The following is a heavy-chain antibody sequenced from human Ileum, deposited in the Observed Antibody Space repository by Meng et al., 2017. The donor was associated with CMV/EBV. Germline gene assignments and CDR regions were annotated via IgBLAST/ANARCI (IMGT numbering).Heavy chain of an antibody. CDR1: GGSIISSSYY. J-gene: IGHJ6*02. D-gene: IGHD3-3*01. CDR3: ARGNGVLRFLEWAGMDV. CDR2: IYYSGST. Sequence: GSLRLSCTVPGGSIISSSYYWGWIRQPPGKGLEWIGSIYYSGSTYYNPSLKSRVTISVDTSKNHFSLKLSSVTAADTAVYYCARGNGVLRFLEWAGMDVWGQGTTVTVSS. V-gene: IGHV4-39*07.